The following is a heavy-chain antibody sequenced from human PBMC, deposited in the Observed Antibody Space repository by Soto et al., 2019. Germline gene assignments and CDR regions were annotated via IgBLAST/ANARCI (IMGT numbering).Heavy chain of an antibody. Sequence: ASVKVSFKASGYTFTSYYMHWVRQAPGQGLEWMGIINPSGGSTSYAQKFQGRVTMTRDTSTSTVYMELSSRRSEDTAVYYCARVFYDTESYRSFDYWGQGTLVSVSS. D-gene: IGHD3-10*01. J-gene: IGHJ4*01. CDR1: GYTFTSYY. V-gene: IGHV1-46*03. CDR3: ARVFYDTESYRSFDY. CDR2: INPSGGST.